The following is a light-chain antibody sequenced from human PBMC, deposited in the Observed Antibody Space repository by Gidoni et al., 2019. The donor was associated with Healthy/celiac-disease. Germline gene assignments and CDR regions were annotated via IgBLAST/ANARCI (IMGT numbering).Light chain of an antibody. Sequence: SYELTQPPSVSVSPGQTASIACSGDKLGDTYASWYQQKPGQSPVLVIYQDNKRPSGIPGRFSGSNSGNTGTLTISGTQTMDEADYYCQAWDSSTVGFGGGTKLTVL. CDR1: KLGDTY. CDR2: QDN. V-gene: IGLV3-1*01. CDR3: QAWDSSTVG. J-gene: IGLJ2*01.